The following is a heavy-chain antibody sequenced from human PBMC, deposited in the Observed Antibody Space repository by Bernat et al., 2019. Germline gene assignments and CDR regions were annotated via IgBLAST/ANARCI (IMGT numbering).Heavy chain of an antibody. V-gene: IGHV3-15*07. J-gene: IGHJ4*02. CDR2: IKSKTDGGTT. CDR1: GFSFSNAY. Sequence: EVQLVESGGGVVEPGGSLRLPCAAAGFSFSNAYMNWVRQAPGKGLEWVGRIKSKTDGGTTDYAAPMKGRLTISRDDSKNALYLQMSNLKAEDTAVYYCSTGRGYWGEGTLVTVSS. D-gene: IGHD5-24*01. CDR3: STGRGY.